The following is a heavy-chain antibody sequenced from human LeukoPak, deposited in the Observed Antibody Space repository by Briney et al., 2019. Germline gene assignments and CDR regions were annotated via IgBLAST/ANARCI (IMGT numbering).Heavy chain of an antibody. CDR3: AREGKTTYYYDSSGYPFDY. Sequence: SETPSLTCAVYGGSFSGYYWSWIRQPPGKGLEWIGEINHSGSTNYNPSLKSRVTISVDTSKNQFSLKLSSVTAADTAVYYCAREGKTTYYYDSSGYPFDYWGQGTLVTVSS. J-gene: IGHJ4*02. CDR1: GGSFSGYY. V-gene: IGHV4-34*01. D-gene: IGHD3-22*01. CDR2: INHSGST.